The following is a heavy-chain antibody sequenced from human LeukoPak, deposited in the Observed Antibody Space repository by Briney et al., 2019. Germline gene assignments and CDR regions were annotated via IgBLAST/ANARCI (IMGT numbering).Heavy chain of an antibody. CDR2: TYYRSKWYN. CDR1: GDSVSSNSAA. Sequence: SQTLSLTCAISGDSVSSNSAAWNWIRQSPSRGLEWLGRTYYRSKWYNDYAVSVKSRITINPDTSKNQFSLQLSSVTPEDTAVYYCAREELGYCSSTSCYWDQFDPWGQGTLVTVSS. J-gene: IGHJ5*02. D-gene: IGHD2-2*01. V-gene: IGHV6-1*01. CDR3: AREELGYCSSTSCYWDQFDP.